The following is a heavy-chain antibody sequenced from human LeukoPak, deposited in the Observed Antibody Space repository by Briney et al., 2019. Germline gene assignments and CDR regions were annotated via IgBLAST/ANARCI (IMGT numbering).Heavy chain of an antibody. J-gene: IGHJ4*02. V-gene: IGHV4-61*02. Sequence: PSETLSLTCTVSGGSISIGTYYWSWIRQPAGKGLEWIGRMYTSGSTNYNPSLKSRVTISLDTSKNHFSLSLNSVTAADTAVYYCARRRDGYNFGSFYFDYWGQGILVTVSS. CDR3: ARRRDGYNFGSFYFDY. CDR2: MYTSGST. CDR1: GGSISIGTYY. D-gene: IGHD5-24*01.